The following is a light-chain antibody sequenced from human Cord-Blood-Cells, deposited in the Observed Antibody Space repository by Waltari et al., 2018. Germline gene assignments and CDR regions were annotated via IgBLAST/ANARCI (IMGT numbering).Light chain of an antibody. Sequence: DIQMTQSPSSLSASVGDRVTIPCRASQSISSYLNWYQQKPGKAPKLLIYAASSLQSGVPSRFSCSGSGTDFTLTISSLQPEDFATYYCQQSYSTPPIFGGGTKVEIK. CDR1: QSISSY. CDR3: QQSYSTPPI. CDR2: AAS. V-gene: IGKV1-39*01. J-gene: IGKJ4*01.